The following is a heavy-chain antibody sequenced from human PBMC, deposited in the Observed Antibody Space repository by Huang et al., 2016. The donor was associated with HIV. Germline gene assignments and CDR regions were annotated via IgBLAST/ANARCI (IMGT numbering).Heavy chain of an antibody. D-gene: IGHD3-10*01. CDR2: VSTYNGHT. CDR3: ARFRGPQVTLNWLDP. CDR1: GYTFFTYS. J-gene: IGHJ5*02. V-gene: IGHV1-18*01. Sequence: QVQLVQSGPEMKKPGASVNVSCKASGYTFFTYSISWVRQAPGQGLEWMGRVSTYNGHTNYAQKFQGRLTLTTDVSTSSAYMELKNLRSDDTAVYYCARFRGPQVTLNWLDPWGQGTLVTVSS.